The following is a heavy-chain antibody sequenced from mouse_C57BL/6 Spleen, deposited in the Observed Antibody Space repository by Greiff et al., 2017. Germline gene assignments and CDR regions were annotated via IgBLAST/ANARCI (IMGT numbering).Heavy chain of an antibody. CDR3: ASDSTGLAWCAY. J-gene: IGHJ3*01. CDR1: GFTFSSYG. CDR2: ISSGGSYT. D-gene: IGHD3-2*02. Sequence: EVQVVESGGDLVKPGGSLKLSCAASGFTFSSYGMSWVRQTPDKRLEWVATISSGGSYTYYPDSVKGRFTISRDNAKNTLYLQMSSLKSEDTAMYYCASDSTGLAWCAYWGKGIRVTVSA. V-gene: IGHV5-6*01.